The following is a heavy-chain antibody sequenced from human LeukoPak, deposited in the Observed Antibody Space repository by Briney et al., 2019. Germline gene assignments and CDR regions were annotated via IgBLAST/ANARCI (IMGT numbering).Heavy chain of an antibody. V-gene: IGHV3-30*03. CDR2: ISYDGSNK. CDR1: GFTFSSYG. J-gene: IGHJ3*02. CDR3: ARVRDTASLAFDI. Sequence: PGGSLRLSCAASGFTFSSYGMHWVRQAPGKGLEWVAVISYDGSNKYYADSVKGRFTISRDNSKNTLYLQMNSLRAEDTAVYYCARVRDTASLAFDIWGQGTMVTVSS. D-gene: IGHD5-18*01.